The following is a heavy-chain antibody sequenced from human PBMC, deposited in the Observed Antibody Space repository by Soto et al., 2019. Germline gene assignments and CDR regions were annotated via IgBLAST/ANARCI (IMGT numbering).Heavy chain of an antibody. Sequence: GASVKVSCKASGGTFSSYAISWVRQAPGQGLEWMGGIIPIFGTANYAQKFQGRVTITADESTSTAYMELSSLRSEDTAVYYCARALRYSYGQVRFDYWGQGTLVTVSS. V-gene: IGHV1-69*13. CDR1: GGTFSSYA. J-gene: IGHJ4*02. CDR2: IIPIFGTA. CDR3: ARALRYSYGQVRFDY. D-gene: IGHD5-18*01.